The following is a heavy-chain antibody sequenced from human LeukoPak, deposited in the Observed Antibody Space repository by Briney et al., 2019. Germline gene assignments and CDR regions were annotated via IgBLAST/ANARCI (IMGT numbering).Heavy chain of an antibody. Sequence: GGSLRLSCAASGFTFTSYSMNWVRQAPGKGLEWVSYISGSGNIIFYADSVEGRFTIFRDNAKNSLYLQMNSLRAEDTAVYYCARDRPYSGSHGGDYWGQGTLVTVSS. CDR1: GFTFTSYS. J-gene: IGHJ4*02. CDR3: ARDRPYSGSHGGDY. V-gene: IGHV3-48*01. CDR2: ISGSGNII. D-gene: IGHD1-26*01.